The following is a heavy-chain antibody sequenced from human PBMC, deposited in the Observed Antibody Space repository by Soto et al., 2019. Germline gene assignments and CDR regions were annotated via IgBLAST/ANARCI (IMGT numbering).Heavy chain of an antibody. V-gene: IGHV1-69*12. CDR3: ARGNHRWLQLWYFDL. CDR2: IIPIFGTA. D-gene: IGHD5-12*01. Sequence: QVQLVQSGAEVKKPGSSVTVSCKASGGTFSSYTISWVRQAPGQGLEWMGGIIPIFGTANYAQKFQGRVTITADESTSTAYRELSSLRSEDTAVYYCARGNHRWLQLWYFDLWGRGNLVTVSS. CDR1: GGTFSSYT. J-gene: IGHJ2*01.